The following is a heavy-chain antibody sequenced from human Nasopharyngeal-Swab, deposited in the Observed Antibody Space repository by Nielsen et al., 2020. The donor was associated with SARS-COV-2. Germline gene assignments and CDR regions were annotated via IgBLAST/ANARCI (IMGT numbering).Heavy chain of an antibody. V-gene: IGHV3-7*01. J-gene: IGHJ4*02. CDR2: IRQDGFEK. D-gene: IGHD6-13*01. CDR3: ARASSSWYF. Sequence: WIRQPPGKGLEWVANIRQDGFEKYYVDSVKGRFTISRDNAKNSVNLQLNSLRDEDTAVYYCARASSSWYFGGQGTLVTSPQ.